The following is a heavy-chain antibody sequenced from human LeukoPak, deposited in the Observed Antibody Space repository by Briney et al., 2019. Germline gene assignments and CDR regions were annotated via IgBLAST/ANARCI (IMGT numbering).Heavy chain of an antibody. CDR1: GFTFSSYS. CDR3: ARDPAAGYYYYGMDV. CDR2: ISSSSSTI. J-gene: IGHJ6*02. Sequence: GGSLRLSCAASGFTFSSYSMNWVRQAPGKGLEWVSYISSSSSTIYYADSVKGRFTISRDNAKNSLCLQMNSLRDEDTAVYYCARDPAAGYYYYGMDVWGQGTTVTVSS. D-gene: IGHD6-13*01. V-gene: IGHV3-48*02.